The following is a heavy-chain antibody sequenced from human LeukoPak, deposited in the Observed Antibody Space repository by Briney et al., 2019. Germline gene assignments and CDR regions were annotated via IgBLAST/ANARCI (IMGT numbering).Heavy chain of an antibody. CDR3: ARNWIDRGTFDP. D-gene: IGHD2-2*03. V-gene: IGHV3-74*01. J-gene: IGHJ5*02. CDR2: IKSDGSVT. CDR1: GFTFSSYY. Sequence: GGSLRLSCAASGFTFSSYYMHWVRQAPGKGLVWVSRIKSDGSVTCYADSVKGRFAISRDNAKNTMYLQMNSLRAEDTAVYYCARNWIDRGTFDPWGQGTLVTVSS.